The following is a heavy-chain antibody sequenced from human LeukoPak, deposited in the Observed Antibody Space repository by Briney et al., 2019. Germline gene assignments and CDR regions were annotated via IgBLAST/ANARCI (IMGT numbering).Heavy chain of an antibody. V-gene: IGHV3-43*01. CDR2: ISWDGGST. CDR1: GFTFDDYT. Sequence: GGSLRLSCAASGFTFDDYTMHWVRQAPGKGLEWVSLISWDGGSTYYADSVKGRFTISRDNSKNSLYLQMNSLRTEDTALYYCAKAESPGIAVAGSYWGQGTLVTVSS. CDR3: AKAESPGIAVAGSY. D-gene: IGHD6-19*01. J-gene: IGHJ4*02.